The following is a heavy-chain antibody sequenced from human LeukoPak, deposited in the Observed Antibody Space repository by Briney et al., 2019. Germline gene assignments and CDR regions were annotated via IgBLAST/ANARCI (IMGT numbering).Heavy chain of an antibody. CDR1: GYSFTNSW. CDR3: ARMAAGEVITTFSYAFDI. V-gene: IGHV5-51*01. J-gene: IGHJ3*02. Sequence: GESLKISCKGSGYSFTNSWIGWVRQMPGKGLEWMGIIYPGDSDTRYSPSFQGQVTISADKSISTAYLQWSSLKASDTAMYYCARMAAGEVITTFSYAFDIWGQGTMVTVSS. CDR2: IYPGDSDT. D-gene: IGHD3-22*01.